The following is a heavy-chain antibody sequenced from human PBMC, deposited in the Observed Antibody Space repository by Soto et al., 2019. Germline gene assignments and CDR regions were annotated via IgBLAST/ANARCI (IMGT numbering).Heavy chain of an antibody. CDR2: ISYDGSNK. V-gene: IGHV3-30-3*01. CDR1: GFTFSSYA. Sequence: QVQLVESGGGVVQPGRFLRLSCAASGFTFSSYAMHWVRQAPGKGLEWVAVISYDGSNKYYADSVKGRFTISRDNSKNTLYLQMNSLRAEDTAVYYCARGQKWVLMVYAPEAWGQGTLVTVSS. CDR3: ARGQKWVLMVYAPEA. J-gene: IGHJ5*02. D-gene: IGHD2-8*01.